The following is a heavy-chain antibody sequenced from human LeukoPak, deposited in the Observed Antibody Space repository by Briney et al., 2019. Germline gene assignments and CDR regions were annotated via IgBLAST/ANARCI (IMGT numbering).Heavy chain of an antibody. Sequence: GASVKVSCKASGYIFTSYGISWLRQAPGQGLEWMGWISAYNGNTNYAQKLQGRVTLTTDTSTSTAYMELRSLRSEDTAVFYCARGWLAETTVVTPYNYWGQGTLVTVSS. J-gene: IGHJ4*02. CDR1: GYIFTSYG. D-gene: IGHD4-23*01. CDR2: ISAYNGNT. CDR3: ARGWLAETTVVTPYNY. V-gene: IGHV1-18*01.